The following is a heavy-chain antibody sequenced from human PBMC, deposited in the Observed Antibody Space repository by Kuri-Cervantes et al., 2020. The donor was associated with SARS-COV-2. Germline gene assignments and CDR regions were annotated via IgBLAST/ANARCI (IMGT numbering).Heavy chain of an antibody. D-gene: IGHD3-3*01. CDR2: IYYSGST. J-gene: IGHJ4*02. Sequence: GSLRLSCAVSGYSISSGYYWGWIRQPPGKGLEWIGSIYYSGSTYYNPSLKSRVTISVDTSKNQFSLKLSSVTAADTAVYYCARLPITIFGVVPEDYWGQGTLVTVSS. CDR3: ARLPITIFGVVPEDY. CDR1: GYSISSGYY. V-gene: IGHV4-38-2*01.